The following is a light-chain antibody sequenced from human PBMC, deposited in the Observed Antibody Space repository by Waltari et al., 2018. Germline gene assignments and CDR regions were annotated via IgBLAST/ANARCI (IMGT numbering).Light chain of an antibody. J-gene: IGLJ2*01. CDR1: NDPSTYA. CDR2: IDSNAGP. CDR3: QTWVSGIRVI. Sequence: QLVLTQSPSASASLGASVRLTCTLSNDPSTYALPWHQQKPGKGPRYLMKIDSNAGPFKGDGVPDRFSGSSSGTERYLTISSLQSDDEADYYCQTWVSGIRVIFGGGTKLTVL. V-gene: IGLV4-69*01.